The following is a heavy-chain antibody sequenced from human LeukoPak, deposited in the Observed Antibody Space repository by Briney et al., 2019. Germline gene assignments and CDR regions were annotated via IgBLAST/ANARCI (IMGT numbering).Heavy chain of an antibody. D-gene: IGHD3-3*01. CDR1: GFTFSSYS. V-gene: IGHV3-48*01. Sequence: PGGSLRLSCAASGFTFSSYSMNWVRQAPGKGLEWISYISSDSSTVYFADSVEGRFTISRDNAKNSLYLQMNSLRAEDTAVYFCARDKTYSDFWLWGQATLVTVSS. CDR3: ARDKTYSDFWL. J-gene: IGHJ4*02. CDR2: ISSDSSTV.